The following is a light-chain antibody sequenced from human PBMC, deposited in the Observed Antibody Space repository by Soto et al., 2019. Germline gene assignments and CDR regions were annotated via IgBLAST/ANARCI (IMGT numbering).Light chain of an antibody. CDR1: QGLSSSY. V-gene: IGKV3-20*01. J-gene: IGKJ5*01. Sequence: EIVLTQSPGTLSLSPGERATLSCRASQGLSSSYLAWYQQKPGQAPRLLIYASSNRATGIPDRFSGSASGADFTLTIDRLEPEDFAVYYCQLYGTSPPFGQGTRLEIK. CDR2: ASS. CDR3: QLYGTSPP.